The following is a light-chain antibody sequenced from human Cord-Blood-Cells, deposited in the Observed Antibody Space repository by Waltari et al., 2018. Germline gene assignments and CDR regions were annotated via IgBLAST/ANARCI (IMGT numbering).Light chain of an antibody. CDR1: ERVLYSSNNKNY. CDR2: WAS. V-gene: IGKV4-1*01. J-gene: IGKJ4*01. CDR3: QQYYSTPPLT. Sequence: DLVMTESPYSLAPSLAERATITCKSSERVLYSSNNKNYLAWYQQKPGQPPKLLIYWASTRESGVPDRFSGSGSGTDFTLTISSLQAEDVAVYYCQQYYSTPPLTFGGGTKVEIK.